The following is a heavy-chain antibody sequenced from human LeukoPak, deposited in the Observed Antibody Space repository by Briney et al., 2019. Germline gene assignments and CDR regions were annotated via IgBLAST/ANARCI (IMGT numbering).Heavy chain of an antibody. V-gene: IGHV4-4*09. J-gene: IGHJ4*02. CDR1: GGSISSYY. Sequence: SETLSLTCTVSGGSISSYYWSWIRQPPGKGLEWIGYIYTSGSTNYNPSLKSRVTISVDTSKNQFSLKLSSVTAADTAVYYCARHRRGAVAGLLLFDYCGQGTLVTVSS. CDR3: ARHRRGAVAGLLLFDY. CDR2: IYTSGST. D-gene: IGHD6-19*01.